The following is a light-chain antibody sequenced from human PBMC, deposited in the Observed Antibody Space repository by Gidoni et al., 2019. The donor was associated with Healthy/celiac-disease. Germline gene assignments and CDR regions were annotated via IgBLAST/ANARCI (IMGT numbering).Light chain of an antibody. CDR3: QQYYSIPWT. CDR2: WAS. Sequence: DIVMTQSPDSLALSLGERATINCKSSQSVLYRSKNKNYLTWYQQKPGQPTKLLIYWASTRESGVPDRFSGSGSGTDFTLTISSLQAEDVAVYYCQQYYSIPWTFGQGTKVEIK. CDR1: QSVLYRSKNKNY. J-gene: IGKJ1*01. V-gene: IGKV4-1*01.